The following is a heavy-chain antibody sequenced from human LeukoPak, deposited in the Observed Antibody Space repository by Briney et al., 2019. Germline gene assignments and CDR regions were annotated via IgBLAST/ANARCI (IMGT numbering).Heavy chain of an antibody. CDR3: ARADYGGNLFFDY. Sequence: PGGSLRLSCAASGFTLSSYWMSWVRQAPGKGLEWVANIKQDGSEINYVDSVEGRFTISRDNAKNSKLLQMNSLRAEDTAVYYCARADYGGNLFFDYWGQGALVTVSS. CDR1: GFTLSSYW. CDR2: IKQDGSEI. J-gene: IGHJ4*02. D-gene: IGHD4-23*01. V-gene: IGHV3-7*04.